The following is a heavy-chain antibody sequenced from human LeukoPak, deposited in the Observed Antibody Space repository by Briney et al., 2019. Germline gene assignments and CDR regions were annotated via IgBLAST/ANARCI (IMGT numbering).Heavy chain of an antibody. CDR1: GGTFSSYA. Sequence: ASVKVSCKASGGTFSSYAISWVRQAPGQGLEWMGGIIPIFGTANYAQKLQGRVTMTTDTSTSTAYMELRSLRSDDTAVYYCARRYENYDFWSGPLTTEYYFDYWGQGTLVTVSS. CDR3: ARRYENYDFWSGPLTTEYYFDY. D-gene: IGHD3-3*01. CDR2: IIPIFGTA. J-gene: IGHJ4*02. V-gene: IGHV1-69*05.